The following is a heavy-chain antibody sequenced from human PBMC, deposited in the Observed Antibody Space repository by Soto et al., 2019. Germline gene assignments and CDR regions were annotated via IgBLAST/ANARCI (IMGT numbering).Heavy chain of an antibody. Sequence: SETVSLTCTVSGGSISSSSYYWGWIRQPPGKGLEWIGSIYYSGSTYYNPSLKSRVTISVDTSKNQFSLKLSSVTAADTAVYYCARGGMDSGYDYWFDYRGKGTLVTVSS. J-gene: IGHJ4*02. V-gene: IGHV4-39*07. CDR1: GGSISSSSYY. CDR2: IYYSGST. D-gene: IGHD5-12*01. CDR3: ARGGMDSGYDYWFDY.